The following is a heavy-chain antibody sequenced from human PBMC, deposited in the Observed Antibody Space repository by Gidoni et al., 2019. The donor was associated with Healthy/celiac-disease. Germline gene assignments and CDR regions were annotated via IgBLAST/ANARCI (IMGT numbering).Heavy chain of an antibody. CDR2: IYHRGST. CDR3: ARSGSSLRVVFQH. J-gene: IGHJ1*01. CDR1: GYSISSGYY. Sequence: QVQLQESGPGLVKPSETLSLTCTVSGYSISSGYYWGWIRQPPGKGLAWIGSIYHRGSTYYNPSLKSRVTISVDTSKNQFSLKLSSVTAADTAVYYCARSGSSLRVVFQHWGQGTLVTVSS. V-gene: IGHV4-38-2*02. D-gene: IGHD6-13*01.